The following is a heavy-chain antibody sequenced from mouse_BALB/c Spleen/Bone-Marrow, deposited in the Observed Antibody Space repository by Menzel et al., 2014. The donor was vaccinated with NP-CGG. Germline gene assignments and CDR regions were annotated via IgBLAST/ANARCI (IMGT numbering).Heavy chain of an antibody. CDR2: INPDSSTI. CDR1: GFDFXRYW. CDR3: ARRGLWLPHFDY. Sequence: EVKLMESGGGLVQPGGSLKLSCAASGFDFXRYWMSWVRQAPEKGLEWIGEINPDSSTINYTPSLKDKFIISRDNAKNTLYLQMSKVRSEDTALYYCARRGLWLPHFDYWGQGTTLTVSS. J-gene: IGHJ2*01. V-gene: IGHV4-1*02. D-gene: IGHD2-2*01.